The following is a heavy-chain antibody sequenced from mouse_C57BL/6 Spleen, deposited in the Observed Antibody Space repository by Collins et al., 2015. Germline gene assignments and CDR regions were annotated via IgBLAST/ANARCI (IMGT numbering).Heavy chain of an antibody. J-gene: IGHJ2*01. CDR1: GYTFTDYY. CDR3: AREGFYYGSSLDY. V-gene: IGHV1-26*01. CDR2: INPNNGGT. Sequence: EVQLQQSGPELVKPGASVMISCKASGYTFTDYYMNWVKQSHGKSLEWIGDINPNNGGTSYNQKFKGKATLTVDKSSSTAYMELRSLTSEDSAVYYCAREGFYYGSSLDYWGQGTTLTVSS. D-gene: IGHD1-1*01.